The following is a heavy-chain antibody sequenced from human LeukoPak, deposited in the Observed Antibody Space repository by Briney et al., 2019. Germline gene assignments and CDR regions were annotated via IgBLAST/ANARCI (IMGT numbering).Heavy chain of an antibody. V-gene: IGHV3-48*03. CDR2: ISSSGSTI. J-gene: IGHJ4*02. D-gene: IGHD3-22*01. Sequence: GGSLRLSCAASGFTLSNYEINWVRQAPGKGLEWVSYISSSGSTIYYADSVKGRFTISRDNAKNSLYLQMNSLRAEDAAVYYCARIGGYYYFDYWGQGALVPVSS. CDR3: ARIGGYYYFDY. CDR1: GFTLSNYE.